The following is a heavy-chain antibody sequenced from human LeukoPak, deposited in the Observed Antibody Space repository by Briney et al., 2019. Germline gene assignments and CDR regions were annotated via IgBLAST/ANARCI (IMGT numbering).Heavy chain of an antibody. D-gene: IGHD1-26*01. V-gene: IGHV4-61*01. CDR1: GGSISSGSYY. J-gene: IGHJ3*02. Sequence: PSQTLSLTCTVSGGSISSGSYYWSWIRQPPGKGLEWIGYIYYSGSTNYNPSLKSRVTISVDTSKNQFSLKLSSVTAADTAVYYCARDSRRELLHAFDIWGQGTMVTVSS. CDR3: ARDSRRELLHAFDI. CDR2: IYYSGST.